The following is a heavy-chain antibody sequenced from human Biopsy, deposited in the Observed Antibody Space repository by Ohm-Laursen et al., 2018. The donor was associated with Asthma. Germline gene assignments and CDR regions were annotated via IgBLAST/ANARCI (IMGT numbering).Heavy chain of an antibody. Sequence: GALSLTCTVSGDAMSTRGSYWGRIRQSPGKGLEWIGSIYYSGRTYYNPSLESRVTISANTSKNHFSLKVTSVTAADTAVYYCARAVSSSSYWYFDLWGRGDLVTVSS. D-gene: IGHD6-6*01. CDR1: GDAMSTRGSY. J-gene: IGHJ2*01. V-gene: IGHV4-39*02. CDR3: ARAVSSSSYWYFDL. CDR2: IYYSGRT.